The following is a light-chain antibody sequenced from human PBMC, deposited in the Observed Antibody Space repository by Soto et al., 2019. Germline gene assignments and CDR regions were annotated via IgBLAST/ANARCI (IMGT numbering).Light chain of an antibody. J-gene: IGKJ1*01. CDR1: QAIRNE. CDR3: LLDHDYPRT. V-gene: IGKV1-6*01. Sequence: AIQMTQSPSSLSASVGDRVIITCRASQAIRNELSWYQQKPGKAPELLIHAASTLQTGVPSRFSGGGSGTDFTLSTSGLHPESFATYYCLLDHDYPRTFGQGSKVEIK. CDR2: AAS.